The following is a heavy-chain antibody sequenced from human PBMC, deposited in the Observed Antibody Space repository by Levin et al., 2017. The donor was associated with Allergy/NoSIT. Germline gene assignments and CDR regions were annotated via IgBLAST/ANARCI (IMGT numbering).Heavy chain of an antibody. V-gene: IGHV4-4*02. Sequence: PSETLSLTCAVSGGSISTDNWWSWIRQPPGKGLEWIGEIYRSGDTNHNPSLRSRVTMSVDKSKNHFSLKLSSVTAADTAVYYCAAVGGRLCSVVYCSYSFHYWGQGALVTVSS. J-gene: IGHJ4*02. CDR2: IYRSGDT. CDR3: AAVGGRLCSVVYCSYSFHY. CDR1: GGSISTDNW. D-gene: IGHD4-23*01.